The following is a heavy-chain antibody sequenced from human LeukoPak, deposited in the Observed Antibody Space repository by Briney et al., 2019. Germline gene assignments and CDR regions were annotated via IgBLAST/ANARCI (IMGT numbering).Heavy chain of an antibody. CDR2: IYYSGST. D-gene: IGHD2-2*01. Sequence: SETLSLTCPVSGGSITSSYWSWIRQPPGKGLEWIGYIYYSGSTNYNPSLKSRVTISVDTSKNQFSLKLCSVTAADTAVYYCARGPGPASLDYWGQGTLVTGSS. CDR3: ARGPGPASLDY. V-gene: IGHV4-59*12. CDR1: GGSITSSY. J-gene: IGHJ4*02.